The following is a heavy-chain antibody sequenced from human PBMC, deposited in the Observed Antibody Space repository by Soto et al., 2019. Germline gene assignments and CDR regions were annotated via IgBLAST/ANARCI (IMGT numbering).Heavy chain of an antibody. D-gene: IGHD1-20*01. CDR3: ARSIRGPRRFNGMDV. J-gene: IGHJ6*02. V-gene: IGHV2-70*13. Sequence: SGPTLVNPTETLTLTCTFSGFSLTSPGMCVGWIRQSPGKALEWLALIERDDDDKYYSTSLKTRLTISKDTRKNQVVLTMANMEPADTATYYCARSIRGPRRFNGMDVWGQGTTVTVSS. CDR1: GFSLTSPGMC. CDR2: IERDDDDK.